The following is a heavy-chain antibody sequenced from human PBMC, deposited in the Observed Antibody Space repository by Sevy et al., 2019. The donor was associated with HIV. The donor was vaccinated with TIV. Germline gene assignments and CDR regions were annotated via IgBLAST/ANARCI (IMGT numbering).Heavy chain of an antibody. CDR1: GFTFSSYD. Sequence: GGSLRLSCAASGFTFSSYDMHWVRQATGKGLEWVSAIGTAGDTYYPGSVKGRFTISRENAKNSLYLQMNSLRAGDTAVYYCARDRRGIAARRGSHGMDVWGQRTTVTVSS. CDR2: IGTAGDT. D-gene: IGHD6-6*01. J-gene: IGHJ6*02. V-gene: IGHV3-13*01. CDR3: ARDRRGIAARRGSHGMDV.